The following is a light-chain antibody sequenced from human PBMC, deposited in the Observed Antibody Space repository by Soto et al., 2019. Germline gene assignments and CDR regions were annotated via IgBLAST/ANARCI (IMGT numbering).Light chain of an antibody. CDR1: QNIHSY. Sequence: DIQLTQSPSFLSASIGDRVTITCRASQNIHSYLAWYQQKVGEAPNLLIFAASSLQSGVPSRFSGSGSGTDFTLTISRLQSEDFATYYCQQYYGFPRTFGQGTKVDIK. CDR3: QQYYGFPRT. J-gene: IGKJ1*01. CDR2: AAS. V-gene: IGKV1-9*01.